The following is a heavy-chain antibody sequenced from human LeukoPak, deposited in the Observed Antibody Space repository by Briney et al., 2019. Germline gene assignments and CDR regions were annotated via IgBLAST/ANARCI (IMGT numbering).Heavy chain of an antibody. CDR3: ATEVEPRDN. V-gene: IGHV3-23*01. CDR2: ISGHGGST. J-gene: IGHJ4*02. Sequence: PGGSLRLSCAASGFTFSAYAMTWVRQAPGKGLEWVSGISGHGGSTFYANSVKGRFTISRDNSKNTLYLQMNSLRAEDTAVYYCATEVEPRDNWGQGTLVTVSS. CDR1: GFTFSAYA. D-gene: IGHD1-26*01.